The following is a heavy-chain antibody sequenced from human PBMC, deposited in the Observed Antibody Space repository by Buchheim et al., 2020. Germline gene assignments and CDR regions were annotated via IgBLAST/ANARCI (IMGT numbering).Heavy chain of an antibody. CDR1: GFTVSSNY. D-gene: IGHD3-22*01. Sequence: EVQLVESGGGLVQPGGSLRLSCAASGFTVSSNYMSWVRQAPGKGLEWVSVIYSGGSTYYADSVKGRFTISRDNSKNTLYLQMNSLRAEDTAVYYCARDHYRYYDSSGYVLWGQGTL. CDR2: IYSGGST. CDR3: ARDHYRYYDSSGYVL. V-gene: IGHV3-66*02. J-gene: IGHJ4*02.